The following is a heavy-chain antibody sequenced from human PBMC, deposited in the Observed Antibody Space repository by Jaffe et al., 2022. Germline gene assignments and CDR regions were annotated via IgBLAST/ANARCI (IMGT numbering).Heavy chain of an antibody. J-gene: IGHJ5*02. CDR2: INAGNGNT. Sequence: QVQLVQSGAEVKKPGASVKVSCKASGYTFTSYAMHWVRQAPGQRLEWMGWINAGNGNTKYSQKFQGRVTITRDTSASTAYMELSSLRSEDTAVYYCARDKDDYGDLYNWFDPWGQGTLVTVSS. CDR3: ARDKDDYGDLYNWFDP. V-gene: IGHV1-3*01. D-gene: IGHD4-17*01. CDR1: GYTFTSYA.